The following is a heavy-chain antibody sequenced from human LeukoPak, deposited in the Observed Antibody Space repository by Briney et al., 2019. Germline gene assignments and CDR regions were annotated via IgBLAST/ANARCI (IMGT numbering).Heavy chain of an antibody. CDR2: IYYSGST. V-gene: IGHV4-59*01. CDR3: ARKGAELVNYGMDV. CDR1: GGSISSYY. J-gene: IGHJ6*02. D-gene: IGHD6-13*01. Sequence: SETLSLTCTVSGGSISSYYWSWIRQPPGKGLEWIGYIYYSGSTNYNPSLKSRVTISVDTSKNQFSLKLSSVTAADTAVYYCARKGAELVNYGMDVWGQGTTVTVSS.